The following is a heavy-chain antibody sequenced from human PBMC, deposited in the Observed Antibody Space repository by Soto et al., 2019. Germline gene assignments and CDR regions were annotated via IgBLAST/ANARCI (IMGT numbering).Heavy chain of an antibody. CDR3: ARKEADTLLDH. CDR1: SGSISRSSYY. J-gene: IGHJ4*02. CDR2: IHKRXGA. Sequence: XXTLSLTCTVSSGSISRSSYYWAWIRQPPRKGVEWVGXIHKRXGAYKNKGAKXXVTLSVDXXKNQPSLKLSSVIPPDPPMYYCARKEADTLLDHWGRGILVTVSS. D-gene: IGHD5-18*01. V-gene: IGHV4-39*01.